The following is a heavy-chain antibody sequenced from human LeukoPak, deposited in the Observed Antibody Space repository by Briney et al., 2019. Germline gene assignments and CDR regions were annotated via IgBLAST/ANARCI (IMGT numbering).Heavy chain of an antibody. Sequence: PSETLSLTCAVSGGSISSYYWSWMRQCPGKGLEWIAYIYHSGNTNYNPSFKSRVTISVDTSKNQFSLKLTSVAAADTAIYYCARQPSGTAAFDIWGQGTMVTVSS. CDR2: IYHSGNT. D-gene: IGHD1/OR15-1a*01. CDR1: GGSISSYY. CDR3: ARQPSGTAAFDI. V-gene: IGHV4-59*08. J-gene: IGHJ3*02.